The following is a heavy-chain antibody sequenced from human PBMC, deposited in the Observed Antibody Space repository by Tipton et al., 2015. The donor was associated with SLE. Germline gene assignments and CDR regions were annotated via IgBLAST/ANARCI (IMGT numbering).Heavy chain of an antibody. J-gene: IGHJ4*02. CDR1: GYTFTSYG. V-gene: IGHV1-69*13. D-gene: IGHD3-10*01. Sequence: QSGPEVKKPGASVKVSCKASGYTFTSYGISWVRQAPGQGLEWMGGIIPIFGTANYAQKFQGRVTITADESTSTAYMELNSLRAEDTAVYYCAGGKRWFGELYFDYWGQGSLVTVSS. CDR3: AGGKRWFGELYFDY. CDR2: IIPIFGTA.